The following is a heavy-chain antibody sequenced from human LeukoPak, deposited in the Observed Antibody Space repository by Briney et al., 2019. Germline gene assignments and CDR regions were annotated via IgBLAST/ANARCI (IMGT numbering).Heavy chain of an antibody. CDR3: AKDPIVGATTRSYYYYYYMDV. CDR2: IKQDGSEK. J-gene: IGHJ6*03. V-gene: IGHV3-7*01. CDR1: GFTFSSYW. D-gene: IGHD1-26*01. Sequence: GGSLRLSCAASGFTFSSYWMSWVRQAPGKGLEWVANIKQDGSEKYYVDSVKGRFTISRDNSKNTLYLQMNSLRAEDTAVYYCAKDPIVGATTRSYYYYYYMDVWGKGTTVTISS.